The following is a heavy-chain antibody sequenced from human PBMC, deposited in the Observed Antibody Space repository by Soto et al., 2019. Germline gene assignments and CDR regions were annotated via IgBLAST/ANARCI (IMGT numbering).Heavy chain of an antibody. V-gene: IGHV4-59*01. Sequence: SETLSLTCAVSGASISSYYWSWIRQPPGKGLEWIGYIYYSGSTNYNPSLKSRVTISVDTSKNQFSLKLSSVTAADTAVYYCARRGLSSGYHFDYWGQGTLVTVSS. D-gene: IGHD3-22*01. CDR1: GASISSYY. J-gene: IGHJ4*02. CDR2: IYYSGST. CDR3: ARRGLSSGYHFDY.